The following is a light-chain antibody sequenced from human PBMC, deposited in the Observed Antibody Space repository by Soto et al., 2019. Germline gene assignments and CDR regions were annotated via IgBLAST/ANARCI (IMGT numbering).Light chain of an antibody. CDR3: QQYDDWPLT. J-gene: IGKJ5*01. V-gene: IGKV3-15*01. CDR2: GAS. Sequence: EIVMTQSPATLSVSPGERTTLSCRASQSVSRILAWYQQKPGQAPRLLIYGASTRATGIPVRFSGSGSGTEFTLTISSLQSEDFAVYYCQQYDDWPLTFGQGTRLEIK. CDR1: QSVSRI.